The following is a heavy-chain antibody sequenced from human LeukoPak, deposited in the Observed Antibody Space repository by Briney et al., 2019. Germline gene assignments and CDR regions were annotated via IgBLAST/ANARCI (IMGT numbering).Heavy chain of an antibody. D-gene: IGHD6-6*01. V-gene: IGHV4-4*09. Sequence: SETLSLTCTVSGGSIGSYYWSWIRQPPGKGLEWIGYIYTSGSTNYNPSLKSRVTISVDTSKNQFSLKLSSVTAADTAVYYCARRSSRQFDPWGQGTPVTVSS. CDR1: GGSIGSYY. CDR2: IYTSGST. CDR3: ARRSSRQFDP. J-gene: IGHJ5*02.